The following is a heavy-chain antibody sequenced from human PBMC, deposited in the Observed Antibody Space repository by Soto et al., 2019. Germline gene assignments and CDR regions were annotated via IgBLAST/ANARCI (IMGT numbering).Heavy chain of an antibody. D-gene: IGHD6-13*01. V-gene: IGHV1-69*13. CDR1: GGTFSSYA. CDR2: IIPIFGTA. Sequence: ASVKVCLKATGGTFSSYAISWVRQAPGQGLEWMGGIIPIFGTANYAQKFQGRVTITADESTSTAYMELSSLRSEDTAVYYCARGADSSSWYYYGMDVWGQGTTVTVSS. J-gene: IGHJ6*02. CDR3: ARGADSSSWYYYGMDV.